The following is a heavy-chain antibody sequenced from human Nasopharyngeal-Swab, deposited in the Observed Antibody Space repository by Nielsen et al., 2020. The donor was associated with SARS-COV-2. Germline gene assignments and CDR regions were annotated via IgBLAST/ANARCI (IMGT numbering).Heavy chain of an antibody. Sequence: WIRQPPGKAPEWLAHIFSNDEKSYSTSLKSRLTISKDTSKSQVVLTMTNMDPVDTATYYCARTDGDYAPYYYYYMDVWGKGTTVTVSS. J-gene: IGHJ6*03. V-gene: IGHV2-26*01. D-gene: IGHD4-17*01. CDR3: ARTDGDYAPYYYYYMDV. CDR2: IFSNDEK.